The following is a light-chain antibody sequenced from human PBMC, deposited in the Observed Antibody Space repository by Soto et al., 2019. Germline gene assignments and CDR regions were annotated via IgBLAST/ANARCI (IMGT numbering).Light chain of an antibody. V-gene: IGLV2-14*01. CDR2: EVS. J-gene: IGLJ3*02. CDR3: SSYTGSSTLWV. CDR1: SSDVGGYNY. Sequence: QSALTQPASVSGSPGQSITISCTGTSSDVGGYNYVSWYQQHPGKAPKLMIYEVSNRPSGVSNRFSGSKSGNTASLTISGPQAEDEADYYCSSYTGSSTLWVFGGGTKLTVL.